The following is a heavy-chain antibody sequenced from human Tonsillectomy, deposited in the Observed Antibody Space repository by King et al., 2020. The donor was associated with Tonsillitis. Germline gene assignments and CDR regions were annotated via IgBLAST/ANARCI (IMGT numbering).Heavy chain of an antibody. J-gene: IGHJ4*02. CDR3: AKERAAGIFDY. V-gene: IGHV3-30*02. D-gene: IGHD2-15*01. CDR2: IHYDGSIK. Sequence: VQLVESGGGVVQPGGSLRLSCAASGFTFNTYGMHWVRQAPGKGLEWVAFIHYDGSIKYYADSVKGRFTISRDNSKNTLYLQMNSLRTEDTAVYYCAKERAAGIFDYWGQGTLITVSS. CDR1: GFTFNTYG.